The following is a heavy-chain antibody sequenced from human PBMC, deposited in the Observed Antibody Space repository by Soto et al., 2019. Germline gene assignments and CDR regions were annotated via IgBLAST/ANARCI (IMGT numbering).Heavy chain of an antibody. Sequence: SETLSLTCAVSGGSISSSNWWSWVRQPPGKGLEWIGEIYHSGSTNYNPSLKSRVTISVDKSKNQFSLKLSSVTAADTSVYYCASFMAGTYYFDYWGQGTLVTVSS. CDR3: ASFMAGTYYFDY. D-gene: IGHD6-19*01. J-gene: IGHJ4*02. CDR2: IYHSGST. CDR1: GGSISSSNW. V-gene: IGHV4-4*02.